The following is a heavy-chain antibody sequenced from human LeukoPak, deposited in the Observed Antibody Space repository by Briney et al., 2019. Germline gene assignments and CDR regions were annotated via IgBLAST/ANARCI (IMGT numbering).Heavy chain of an antibody. Sequence: GGSLRLSCAASGFTFSNYAMSWVRQAPGKGLEWVSAISGSGGSTYYADSVKGRFTISRDNSKNTLYLQLNSLRAEDTAVYYCAKGAGYDFWSGTPYFDYWGQGTLVTVSS. CDR1: GFTFSNYA. J-gene: IGHJ4*02. V-gene: IGHV3-23*01. D-gene: IGHD3-3*01. CDR2: ISGSGGST. CDR3: AKGAGYDFWSGTPYFDY.